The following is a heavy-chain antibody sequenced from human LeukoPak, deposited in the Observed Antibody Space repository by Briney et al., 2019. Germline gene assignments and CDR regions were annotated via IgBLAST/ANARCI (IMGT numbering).Heavy chain of an antibody. CDR1: RFTFSAYW. J-gene: IGHJ6*02. Sequence: GGSLRLSCAASRFTFSAYWMTWVRQAPGKGLEWVASIKTDGSEKYYVGSMRGRLTISRDNAENSLILQMNSLRAEDTAVYHCARGHYGMDVWGQGTTVTVSS. V-gene: IGHV3-7*01. CDR2: IKTDGSEK. CDR3: ARGHYGMDV.